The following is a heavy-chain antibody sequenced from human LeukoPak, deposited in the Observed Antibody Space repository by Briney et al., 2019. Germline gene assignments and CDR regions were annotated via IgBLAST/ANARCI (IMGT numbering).Heavy chain of an antibody. CDR2: ISSSSSTI. Sequence: GSLRLSCAASGFTFSSYSMNWVRQAPGKGLEWVSYISSSSSTIYYADSVKGRFTISRDNAKNSLYLQMNSLRAEDTAVYCCARDPGDDYVWGSYRRDAFDIWGQGTVVTVSS. CDR1: GFTFSSYS. V-gene: IGHV3-48*04. CDR3: ARDPGDDYVWGSYRRDAFDI. J-gene: IGHJ3*02. D-gene: IGHD3-16*02.